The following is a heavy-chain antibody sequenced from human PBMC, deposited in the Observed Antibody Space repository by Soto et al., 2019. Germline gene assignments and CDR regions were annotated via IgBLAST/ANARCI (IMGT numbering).Heavy chain of an antibody. D-gene: IGHD2-15*01. V-gene: IGHV4-30-4*01. CDR2: IYYSGST. J-gene: IGHJ4*02. Sequence: PSETLSLTCTVSGGSISSGDYYWSWIRQPPGKCLEWIGYIYYSGSTYYNPSLKSRVTISVDTSKNQFSLKLSSVTAADTAVYYCARAKPVVAATLDYFDYWGQGTLVTVSS. CDR1: GGSISSGDYY. CDR3: ARAKPVVAATLDYFDY.